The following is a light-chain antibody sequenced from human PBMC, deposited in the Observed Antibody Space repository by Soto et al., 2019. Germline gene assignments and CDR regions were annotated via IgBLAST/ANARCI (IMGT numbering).Light chain of an antibody. CDR2: KAS. CDR3: QQYNSYSPWT. J-gene: IGKJ1*01. V-gene: IGKV1-5*03. Sequence: DIQMTQSPSTLSASVGDRVTITCRVSQSISSWLAWYQQKPGKAPKLLIYKASSLESGVPSRFSGSGSGTEFTLTISSLQPDDFATYYCQQYNSYSPWTFGQGTKVEIK. CDR1: QSISSW.